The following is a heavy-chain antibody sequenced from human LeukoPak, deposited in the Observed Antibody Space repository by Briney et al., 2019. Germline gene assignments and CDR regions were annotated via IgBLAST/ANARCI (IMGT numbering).Heavy chain of an antibody. D-gene: IGHD1-14*01. CDR1: GFTFGHYA. V-gene: IGHV3-30*02. Sequence: GGSLRLSCEASGFTFGHYAIHWVRQAPGKGLEWVAFIRYDGSNKYYADSVKGRFTISRDNSKNTLYLQMNSLRAEDTAVYYCAKYGTYLYYFDYWGQGTLVTVSS. J-gene: IGHJ4*02. CDR2: IRYDGSNK. CDR3: AKYGTYLYYFDY.